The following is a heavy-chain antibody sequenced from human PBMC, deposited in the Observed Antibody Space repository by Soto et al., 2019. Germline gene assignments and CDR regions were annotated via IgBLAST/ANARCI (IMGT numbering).Heavy chain of an antibody. CDR3: AKDDRIVMCMDV. Sequence: EVQLLESGGGLVQPGGSLRLSCAASGFTFSSYAMSWVRQAPGKGLEWVSAISGSGGSTYYADSVKGRFTISRDNSKNTLYLQMKSRRAEDTAVYYCAKDDRIVMCMDVWGQGTTVTVSS. CDR1: GFTFSSYA. J-gene: IGHJ6*02. CDR2: ISGSGGST. D-gene: IGHD1-26*01. V-gene: IGHV3-23*01.